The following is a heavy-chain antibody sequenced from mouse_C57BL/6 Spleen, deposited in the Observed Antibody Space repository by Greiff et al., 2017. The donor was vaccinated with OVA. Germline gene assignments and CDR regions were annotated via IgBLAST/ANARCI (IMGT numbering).Heavy chain of an antibody. J-gene: IGHJ2*01. CDR2: IYPGSGNT. CDR1: GYSFTSYY. V-gene: IGHV1-66*01. CDR3: ASGYGNLSPTGY. D-gene: IGHD2-10*02. Sequence: LVESGPELVKPGASVKISCKASGYSFTSYYIHWVKQRPGQGLEWIGWIYPGSGNTKYNEKFKGKATLTADTSSSTASMQLSSLTSEDSAVYYCASGYGNLSPTGYWGQGTTLTVSS.